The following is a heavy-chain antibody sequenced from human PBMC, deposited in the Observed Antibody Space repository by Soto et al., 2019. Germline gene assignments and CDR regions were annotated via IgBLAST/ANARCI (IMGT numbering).Heavy chain of an antibody. Sequence: GGSLRLSCAASGFTFSSYTMNWVRQAPGKGLEWVWFISSSSSYIYYADSAQGRFAISRENATNSLYLQMSSSRTEDTAVGYYARYHPARNVYYVTIDYWGQGTLVTVSS. CDR2: ISSSSSYI. V-gene: IGHV3-21*01. D-gene: IGHD3-16*01. J-gene: IGHJ4*02. CDR1: GFTFSSYT. CDR3: ARYHPARNVYYVTIDY.